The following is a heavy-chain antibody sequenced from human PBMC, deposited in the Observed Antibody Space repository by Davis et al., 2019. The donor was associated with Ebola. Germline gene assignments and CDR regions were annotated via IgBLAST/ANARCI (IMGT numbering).Heavy chain of an antibody. CDR2: IYPGDSDA. V-gene: IGHV5-51*01. CDR1: GYSFTSYW. D-gene: IGHD3-22*01. Sequence: GESLKISCKGSGYSFTSYWIGWVRQMPGKGLEWMGIIYPGDSDARYSPPFQGQVTISVDKSINTAYLQWSSLKASDTAMYYCARREGSYYDTRSYIDSWGQGTQVTVSS. CDR3: ARREGSYYDTRSYIDS. J-gene: IGHJ4*02.